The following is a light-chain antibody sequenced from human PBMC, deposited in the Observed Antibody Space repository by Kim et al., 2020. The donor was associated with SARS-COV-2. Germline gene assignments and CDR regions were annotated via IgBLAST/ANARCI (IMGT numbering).Light chain of an antibody. CDR1: KLGDKY. V-gene: IGLV3-1*01. CDR3: QAWDSSTAYV. CDR2: QDS. Sequence: SYELTQPPSVSVSPGQTARITCSGDKLGDKYACWYQQKPGQSPVLVIYQDSKRPSGIPERFSGSNSGNTATLTISGTQARDEADYYCQAWDSSTAYVFG. J-gene: IGLJ1*01.